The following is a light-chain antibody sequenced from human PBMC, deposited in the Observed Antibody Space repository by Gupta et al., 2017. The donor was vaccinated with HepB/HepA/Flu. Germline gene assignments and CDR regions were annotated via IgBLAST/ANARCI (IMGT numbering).Light chain of an antibody. J-gene: IGKJ1*01. CDR1: QDISND. CDR3: LQHNAYPWT. V-gene: IGKV1-17*01. CDR2: AAS. Sequence: DIQMTQCPSSLSASVGDRVTITCRASQDISNDLDWYQQIPGKAPKRLIYAASNLVTGVPSRFIGSGSGAEFTLTISSLQPEDFAIYYCLQHNAYPWTFGQETKVEIK.